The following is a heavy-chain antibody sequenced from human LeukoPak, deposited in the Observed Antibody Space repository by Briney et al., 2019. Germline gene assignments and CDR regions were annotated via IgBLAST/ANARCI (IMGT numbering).Heavy chain of an antibody. CDR2: IKSKTDGGTT. D-gene: IGHD5-18*01. CDR3: TTRNVDTAMVSIFDY. CDR1: GFTFSNAW. Sequence: GGSLRLSCAASGFTFSNAWMSWVRQAAGKGLEWVGRIKSKTDGGTTDYATPVKGRFTISRDDSKNTLYLQMNSLKTEDTAVYYCTTRNVDTAMVSIFDYWGQGTLVTVSS. V-gene: IGHV3-15*01. J-gene: IGHJ4*02.